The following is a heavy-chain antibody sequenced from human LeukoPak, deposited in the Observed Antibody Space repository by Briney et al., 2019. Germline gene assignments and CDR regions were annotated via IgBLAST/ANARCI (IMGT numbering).Heavy chain of an antibody. J-gene: IGHJ3*02. V-gene: IGHV1-24*01. Sequence: ASVTVSCKVSGYTLSDLAMHWVRQAPGKGLEWMGGLDPEDGEAIYAQPLQGRVTMTEDTSSDTAYMGLSSLRSEDTAVYYCATRNFGDYGAFDIWGQGTMVTVSS. CDR3: ATRNFGDYGAFDI. D-gene: IGHD4-17*01. CDR2: LDPEDGEA. CDR1: GYTLSDLA.